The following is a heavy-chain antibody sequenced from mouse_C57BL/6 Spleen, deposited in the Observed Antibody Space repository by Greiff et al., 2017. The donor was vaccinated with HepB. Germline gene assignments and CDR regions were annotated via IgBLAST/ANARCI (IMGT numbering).Heavy chain of an antibody. J-gene: IGHJ2*01. D-gene: IGHD2-10*01. CDR2: INPYNGGT. Sequence: EVQLQQSGPVLVKPGASVKMSCKASGYTFTDYYMNWVKQSHGKSLEWIGVINPYNGGTSYNQKFKGKATLTVDKSSSTAYMELNSLTSEDSAVYYCASPYYGKGDYFDYWGQGTTLTVSS. CDR3: ASPYYGKGDYFDY. CDR1: GYTFTDYY. V-gene: IGHV1-19*01.